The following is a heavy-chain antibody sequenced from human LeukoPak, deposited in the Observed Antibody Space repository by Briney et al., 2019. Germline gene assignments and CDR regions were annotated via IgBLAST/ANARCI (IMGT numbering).Heavy chain of an antibody. CDR2: INPYNGNT. J-gene: IGHJ2*01. Sequence: ASVKVSCKASGYTFTNYDVSWVRQAPGQGLKSMGWINPYNGNTNYAQKFQDRVTLTTDTSTSTTYMELRSLRSDDTAVYYCARVAVAGSWYFDLWGRGTLVTVSS. V-gene: IGHV1-18*01. D-gene: IGHD6-19*01. CDR1: GYTFTNYD. CDR3: ARVAVAGSWYFDL.